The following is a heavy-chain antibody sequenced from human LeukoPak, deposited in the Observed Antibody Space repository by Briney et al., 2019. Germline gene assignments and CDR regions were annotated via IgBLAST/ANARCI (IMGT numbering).Heavy chain of an antibody. V-gene: IGHV4-59*01. D-gene: IGHD6-19*01. Sequence: SETLSLTCTVSGGSISSYYWSWIRQPPGKGLKWIGYIYYSGSTNYNPSLKSRVTISVDTSKNQFSLKLSSVTAADTAVYYCARGQSSGWETYNWFDPWGQGTLVTVSS. CDR3: ARGQSSGWETYNWFDP. CDR2: IYYSGST. J-gene: IGHJ5*02. CDR1: GGSISSYY.